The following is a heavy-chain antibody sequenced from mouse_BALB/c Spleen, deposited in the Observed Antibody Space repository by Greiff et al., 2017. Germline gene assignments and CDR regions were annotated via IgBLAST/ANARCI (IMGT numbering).Heavy chain of an antibody. Sequence: QVQLQQSGAELVRPGSSVKISCKASGYAFSSYWMNWVKQRPGQGLEWIGQIYPGDGDTNYNGKFKGKATLTADKSSSTAYMQLSSLTSEDSAVYFCARSGDYDSAWFAYWGQGTLVTVSA. CDR3: ARSGDYDSAWFAY. CDR2: IYPGDGDT. CDR1: GYAFSSYW. D-gene: IGHD2-4*01. J-gene: IGHJ3*01. V-gene: IGHV1-80*01.